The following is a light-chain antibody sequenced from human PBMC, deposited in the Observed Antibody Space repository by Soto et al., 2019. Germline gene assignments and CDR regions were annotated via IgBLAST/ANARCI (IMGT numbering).Light chain of an antibody. CDR1: SSDVGGYNY. J-gene: IGLJ2*01. Sequence: QSALTQPPSASGSPGQSVTISCTGTSSDVGGYNYVFWYQQHPGKAPKLMISEVSKRPSGVPDRFSGSKSGNTASLTVSGLHAEDEADYYCSSFAGNNNLVFGGGTQLTVL. V-gene: IGLV2-8*01. CDR2: EVS. CDR3: SSFAGNNNLV.